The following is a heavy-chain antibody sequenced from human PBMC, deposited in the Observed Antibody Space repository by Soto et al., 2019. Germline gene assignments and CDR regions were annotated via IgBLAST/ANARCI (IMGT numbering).Heavy chain of an antibody. CDR2: ISSSSSTK. V-gene: IGHV3-48*02. CDR1: GFTFSGYN. J-gene: IGHJ5*02. D-gene: IGHD2-2*03. CDR3: ARDLGYCVSTSCYLFDP. Sequence: EVQLVESGGGLVQPGGSLRLSCAASGFTFSGYNMNWVRQAPGKGLEWVSYISSSSSTKYYADSVKGRFTISRDNPKNSLYLQMNSLRDEDTAVYYCARDLGYCVSTSCYLFDPWGQGTLVTVSS.